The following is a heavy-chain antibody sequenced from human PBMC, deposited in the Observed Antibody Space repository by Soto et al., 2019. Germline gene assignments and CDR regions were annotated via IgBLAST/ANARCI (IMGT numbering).Heavy chain of an antibody. V-gene: IGHV6-1*01. Sequence: QEQLQQSGPGLVKPSQTLSLICAISGDSVSKNSATWNWIRQSPARGLEWLGRTYYRSKWYNDYALSVKSRITIDPDTYKNQFSLQLNSVTPEDTAVYYCARGSLRGGNWYFDLWGRGTLVTVSS. CDR3: ARGSLRGGNWYFDL. CDR2: TYYRSKWYN. D-gene: IGHD3-16*01. CDR1: GDSVSKNSAT. J-gene: IGHJ2*01.